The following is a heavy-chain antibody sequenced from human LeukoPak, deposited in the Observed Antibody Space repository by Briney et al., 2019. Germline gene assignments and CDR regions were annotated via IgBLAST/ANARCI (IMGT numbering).Heavy chain of an antibody. J-gene: IGHJ6*02. D-gene: IGHD3-16*01. CDR3: STGAKYYGMDV. CDR2: IKSKIDGGTI. CDR1: GFTFSSYA. V-gene: IGHV3-15*01. Sequence: PGGSLRLSCAASGFTFSSYAMSWVRQVPGKGLEWVGRIKSKIDGGTIDYAAPVKGRFTISRDDSKNMVFLQMNSLKTEDSAVYTCSTGAKYYGMDVWGQGTTVTVSS.